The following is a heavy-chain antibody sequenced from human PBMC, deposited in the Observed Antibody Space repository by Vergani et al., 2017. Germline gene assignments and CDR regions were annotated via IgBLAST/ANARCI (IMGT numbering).Heavy chain of an antibody. D-gene: IGHD3-10*01. V-gene: IGHV1-69*08. Sequence: QVQLVQSGAEVKKPGSSVKLSCKASGVTFSSYTISWVRQAPGQGLEWMGRIISILGIANYAQKFQGRVRITADKSTSTPYMELSSLRAEDTAVYYCARDRSITMGRGVSRGYYFDDWGEGTLVTVSS. CDR3: ARDRSITMGRGVSRGYYFDD. CDR1: GVTFSSYT. CDR2: IISILGIA. J-gene: IGHJ4*02.